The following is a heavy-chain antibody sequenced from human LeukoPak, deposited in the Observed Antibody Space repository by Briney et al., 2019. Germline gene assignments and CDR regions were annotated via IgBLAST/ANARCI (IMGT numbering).Heavy chain of an antibody. D-gene: IGHD3-22*01. CDR2: IYYSGST. CDR1: GGSISSYY. V-gene: IGHV4-59*01. Sequence: PSETLSLTCTVSGGSISSYYWSWIRQPPGKGLEWIGYIYYSGSTNYNPSLKSRVTISVDTSKNQFSLKLSSVTAADTAVYHCATSTTVYYYDSSGRPLDVFDIWGQGTMVTVSS. J-gene: IGHJ3*02. CDR3: ATSTTVYYYDSSGRPLDVFDI.